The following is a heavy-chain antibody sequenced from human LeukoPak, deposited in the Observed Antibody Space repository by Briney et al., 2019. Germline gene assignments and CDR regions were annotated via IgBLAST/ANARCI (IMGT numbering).Heavy chain of an antibody. CDR2: IYTSGST. D-gene: IGHD1-26*01. J-gene: IGHJ4*02. Sequence: SETLSLTCTVSSGSISSGYYYWSWIRQPAGKGLEWIGRIYTSGSTNYNPSLKSRPTISEDMSKNQFYLRLSSVTAADTAVYYCARGSVGATGENYFDYWGQGTLVTVSS. CDR3: ARGSVGATGENYFDY. CDR1: SGSISSGYYY. V-gene: IGHV4-61*02.